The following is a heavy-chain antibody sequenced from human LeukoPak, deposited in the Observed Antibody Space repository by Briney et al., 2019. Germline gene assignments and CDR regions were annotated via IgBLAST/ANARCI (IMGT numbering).Heavy chain of an antibody. Sequence: GRSLRLSCAASGFTFSSYAMHWVRQAPGKGLEWVAAISYDGNNKYYADSVKGRFTISRDNSKNTLYLQMNSLRAEDTAVYYCARDLGYCTNGVCHTRFDYWGQGTLVAVSS. CDR1: GFTFSSYA. CDR3: ARDLGYCTNGVCHTRFDY. J-gene: IGHJ4*02. V-gene: IGHV3-30-3*01. D-gene: IGHD2-8*01. CDR2: ISYDGNNK.